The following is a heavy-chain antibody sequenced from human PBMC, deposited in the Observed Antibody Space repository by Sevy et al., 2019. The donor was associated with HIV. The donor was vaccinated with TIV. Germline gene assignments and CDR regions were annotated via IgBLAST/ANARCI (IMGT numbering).Heavy chain of an antibody. J-gene: IGHJ4*02. Sequence: GGSLRLSCAASGFIFNTHAMSWVRQAPGKGLEWVSGISGSGGSTYYADSVKGRFTISRDNARNSLYLQMNSLRAEDTAVYYCARDMAYGSGSIVYDYWGQGTLVTVSS. V-gene: IGHV3-23*01. D-gene: IGHD3-10*01. CDR1: GFIFNTHA. CDR2: ISGSGGST. CDR3: ARDMAYGSGSIVYDY.